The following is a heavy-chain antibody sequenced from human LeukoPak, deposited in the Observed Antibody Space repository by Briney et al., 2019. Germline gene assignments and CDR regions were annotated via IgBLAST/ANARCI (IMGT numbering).Heavy chain of an antibody. D-gene: IGHD2-8*02. Sequence: PGGSLRLSCAASGFTFNTYNMNWVRQAPGKGLEWVSSISGSSSNIYYADSVKGRFTISRDNAKNSLFLQMNSLRVEDTAVYYCARDLPGGQYLSDSWGQGTLVTVSS. CDR2: ISGSSSNI. V-gene: IGHV3-21*01. CDR3: ARDLPGGQYLSDS. CDR1: GFTFNTYN. J-gene: IGHJ4*02.